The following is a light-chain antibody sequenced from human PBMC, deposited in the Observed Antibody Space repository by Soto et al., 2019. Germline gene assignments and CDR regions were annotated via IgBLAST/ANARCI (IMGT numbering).Light chain of an antibody. CDR2: GAS. CDR1: QTVRSSY. CDR3: QQYGSSPIT. J-gene: IGKJ5*01. Sequence: EIVLTPSPGTLSVSPGERATLSCRASQTVRSSYLAWYQQKPGQAPRLLIYGASSRATGIPDRFSGSGSGTDFTLTISRLEAEDFAVYYCQQYGSSPITFGQGTRLEIK. V-gene: IGKV3-20*01.